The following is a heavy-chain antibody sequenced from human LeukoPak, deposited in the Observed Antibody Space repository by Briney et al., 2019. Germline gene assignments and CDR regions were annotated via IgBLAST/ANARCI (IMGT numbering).Heavy chain of an antibody. CDR1: GFTFSSYG. V-gene: IGHV3-30*02. Sequence: GGSLRLSCAASGFTFSSYGMHWVRQAPGKGLEWVAFIQYGGSNKYYADSVKGRFTISRDNSKNTLYLQMNSLRAEDTAVYYCAKDLIPTADGTYFDYWGQGTLVTVSS. CDR2: IQYGGSNK. D-gene: IGHD6-13*01. CDR3: AKDLIPTADGTYFDY. J-gene: IGHJ4*02.